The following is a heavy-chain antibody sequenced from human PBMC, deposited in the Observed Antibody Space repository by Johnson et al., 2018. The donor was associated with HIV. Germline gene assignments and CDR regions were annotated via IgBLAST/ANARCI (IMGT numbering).Heavy chain of an antibody. D-gene: IGHD3-16*02. V-gene: IGHV3-7*05. CDR3: VRGGLGYQNFHDPFDV. Sequence: VQLVESGGGLVQPGGSLRLSCAASGFTLSNHWMSWVRQAPGKGLEYVANVNQDGSAKFYVDSLKGRFTISRDNAKNSLYLQMDSLRPEDTALYYCVRGGLGYQNFHDPFDVWGQGTVVTVSS. CDR2: VNQDGSAK. J-gene: IGHJ3*01. CDR1: GFTLSNHW.